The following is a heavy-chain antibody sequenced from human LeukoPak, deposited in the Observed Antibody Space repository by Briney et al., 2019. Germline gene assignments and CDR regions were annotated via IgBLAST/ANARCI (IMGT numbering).Heavy chain of an antibody. CDR3: PRDKERAMDV. V-gene: IGHV1-2*02. CDR2: INPNSCGK. J-gene: IGHJ6*03. Sequence: ASVKVSCKASGYTFIGYYMHWVRQATGQGLECMGWINPNSCGKHYAQKFHGRVTMTLDTSLHAADIAASRLRYDGTAVYFCPRDKERAMDVWGKGTTVTVSS. CDR1: GYTFIGYY.